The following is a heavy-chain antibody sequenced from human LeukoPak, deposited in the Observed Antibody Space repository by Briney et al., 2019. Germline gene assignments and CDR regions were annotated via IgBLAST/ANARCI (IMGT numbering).Heavy chain of an antibody. V-gene: IGHV2-5*02. CDR2: IYWDDDK. D-gene: IGHD3-22*01. J-gene: IGHJ3*02. Sequence: ESGPTLVKPTQTLTLTCSFSGFSLSTSGVGVGWIRQPPGKALEWLALIYWDDDKRYSPSLKSRLTITKDTSKNQVVLTMTNMDPVDTATYYCAHRIIYYDSSGYYPAAFDIWGQGTMVTVSS. CDR3: AHRIIYYDSSGYYPAAFDI. CDR1: GFSLSTSGVG.